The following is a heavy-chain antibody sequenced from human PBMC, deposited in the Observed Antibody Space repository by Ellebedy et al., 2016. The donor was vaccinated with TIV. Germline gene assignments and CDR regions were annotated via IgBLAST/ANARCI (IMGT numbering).Heavy chain of an antibody. J-gene: IGHJ4*02. Sequence: GGSLRLXXAASGFSFSNYVMHWVRQAPGKGLEWVASMSGSGLSTYYADSVKGRFTISRDDSKSIAYLQMNSLKTEDAGLYYCSRFTYGETTFIYYFDYWGQGTLVTVSS. D-gene: IGHD4-17*01. V-gene: IGHV3-23*01. CDR2: MSGSGLST. CDR3: SRFTYGETTFIYYFDY. CDR1: GFSFSNYV.